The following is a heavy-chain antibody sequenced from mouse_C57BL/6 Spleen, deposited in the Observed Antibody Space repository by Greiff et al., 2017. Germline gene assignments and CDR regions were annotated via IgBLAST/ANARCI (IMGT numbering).Heavy chain of an antibody. J-gene: IGHJ2*01. CDR1: GYAFTNYL. CDR3: ARQHSTYFDY. CDR2: INPDSGGT. V-gene: IGHV1-54*01. D-gene: IGHD3-1*01. Sequence: QVQLQQSGAELVRPGTSVKLSCKASGYAFTNYLIEWVKQRPGQGLEWIGVINPDSGGTNYNEKFKGKATLTADKSSSPASMQLSSLTSEDSAVYFCARQHSTYFDYWGQGTTLTVSS.